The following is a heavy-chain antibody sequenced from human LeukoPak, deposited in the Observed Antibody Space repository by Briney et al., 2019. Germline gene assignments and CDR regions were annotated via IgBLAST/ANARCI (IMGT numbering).Heavy chain of an antibody. CDR3: ARGGKWELRSGFDY. J-gene: IGHJ4*02. D-gene: IGHD1-26*01. CDR2: IGTAGDT. CDR1: GFTFSSYD. V-gene: IGHV3-13*01. Sequence: GRSLRLSCAASGFTFSSYDMHWVRQATGKGLEWVSSIGTAGDTYYPGSVKGRFTISRENAKNSLYLQMNSLRAGDTAVYYCARGGKWELRSGFDYWGQGTLVTVSS.